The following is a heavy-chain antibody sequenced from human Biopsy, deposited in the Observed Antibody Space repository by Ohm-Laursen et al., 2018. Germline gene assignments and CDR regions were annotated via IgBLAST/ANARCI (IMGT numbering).Heavy chain of an antibody. V-gene: IGHV3-23*01. Sequence: SLRLSCTASGFTVYNNYMTWVRQAPGKGLEWASTISGNSDIIYDTDSVKGRFTISRDNSKNTLYLQMNSLRADDTAVYYCALAAAQTVTHFDYWGQGTLVTVSS. CDR2: ISGNSDII. CDR3: ALAAAQTVTHFDY. D-gene: IGHD4-17*01. CDR1: GFTVYNNY. J-gene: IGHJ4*02.